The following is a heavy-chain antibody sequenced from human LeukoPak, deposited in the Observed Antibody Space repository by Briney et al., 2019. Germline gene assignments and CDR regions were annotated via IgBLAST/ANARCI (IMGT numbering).Heavy chain of an antibody. CDR1: GFTFSTYG. CDR2: NSGGSS. V-gene: IGHV3-23*01. CDR3: AKDGLVGATDWFDC. Sequence: GGSLRLSCAASGFTFSTYGVYWVRQAPGKGLEWVSSNSGGSSYYADSVKGRFTISRDNSKNTLYLQMNSLRAEDTAVYYCAKDGLVGATDWFDCWGQGTLVTVSS. D-gene: IGHD1-26*01. J-gene: IGHJ4*02.